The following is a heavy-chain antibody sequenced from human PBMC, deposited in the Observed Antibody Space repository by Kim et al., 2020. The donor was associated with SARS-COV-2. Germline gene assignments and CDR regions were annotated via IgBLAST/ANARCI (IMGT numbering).Heavy chain of an antibody. J-gene: IGHJ4*02. Sequence: ASVKVSCKASGYTFTSYYMNWVRQAPGQGLEWMGIINPSGGSTSYAQKFQGRVTMTRDTSTSTVYMELSSLRSEDTAVYYCARSLSYDSSGYYLDYWGQGTLVTVSS. CDR3: ARSLSYDSSGYYLDY. D-gene: IGHD3-22*01. V-gene: IGHV1-46*01. CDR2: INPSGGST. CDR1: GYTFTSYY.